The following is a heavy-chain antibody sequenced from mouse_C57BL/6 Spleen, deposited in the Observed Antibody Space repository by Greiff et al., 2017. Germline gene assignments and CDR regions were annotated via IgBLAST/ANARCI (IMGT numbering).Heavy chain of an antibody. Sequence: QVHVKQPGAELVKPGASVTMSCKASGYTFTSYWVTWVKQRPGQGLEWIGDIYPGSGSTNYNAKFKSKATLTVDTSSSTAYMQRSSLTSEDSAVYYCARQGVFDYWGQGTTLTVSS. CDR2: IYPGSGST. CDR1: GYTFTSYW. J-gene: IGHJ2*01. V-gene: IGHV1-55*01. CDR3: ARQGVFDY.